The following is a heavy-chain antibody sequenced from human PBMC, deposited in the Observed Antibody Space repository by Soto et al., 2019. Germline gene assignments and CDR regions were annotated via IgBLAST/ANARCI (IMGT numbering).Heavy chain of an antibody. Sequence: QVQLVQSGAEAKKPGSSVKVSCKTSGGTFSSYAISWVRQAPGQGLEWMGGIVPLFRTTNYAQKFQGRVTIDADTSTYTLYMELSGLRSGDTAVYYGARGGYSSTWSNLLDRSGLDVWGQGTTVTVSS. V-gene: IGHV1-69*06. D-gene: IGHD6-13*01. CDR1: GGTFSSYA. CDR2: IVPLFRTT. CDR3: ARGGYSSTWSNLLDRSGLDV. J-gene: IGHJ6*02.